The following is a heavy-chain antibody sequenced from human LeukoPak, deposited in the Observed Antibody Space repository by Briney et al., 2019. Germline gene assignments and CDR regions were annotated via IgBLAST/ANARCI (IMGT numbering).Heavy chain of an antibody. CDR1: GGSISSGGYS. J-gene: IGHJ4*02. V-gene: IGHV4-30-2*01. CDR2: IYHSGNT. Sequence: SETLSLTCAVSGGSISSGGYSWSWIRQPPGKGLEWIGYIYHSGNTFYSPSLKSRITISVDGFKNQFPLKLSSVTAADTAVYYCARVSPYYFDSWGQGTLVTVSS. CDR3: ARVSPYYFDS.